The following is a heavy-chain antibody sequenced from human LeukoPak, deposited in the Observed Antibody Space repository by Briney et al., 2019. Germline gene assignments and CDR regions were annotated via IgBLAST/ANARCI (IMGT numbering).Heavy chain of an antibody. CDR2: ISYDGSNK. Sequence: GGSLRLSCAASGFTFSYYGMHWVRQAPGKGLEWVAVISYDGSNKYYADSVKGRFTISRDNSKDTLYLQMNSLRAEDTAVYYCAKDLSIAVAGNYYYYYYGMDVWGQGTTVTVSS. D-gene: IGHD6-19*01. V-gene: IGHV3-30*18. CDR3: AKDLSIAVAGNYYYYYYGMDV. CDR1: GFTFSYYG. J-gene: IGHJ6*02.